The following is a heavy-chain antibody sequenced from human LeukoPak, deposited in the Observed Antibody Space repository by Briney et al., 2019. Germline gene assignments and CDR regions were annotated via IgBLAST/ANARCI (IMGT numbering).Heavy chain of an antibody. CDR2: ISSSSSTI. CDR1: GFTFSCCS. Sequence: GGSLRLSCAVSGFTFSCCSMNWVREAPGKGLEWVSYISSSSSTIYYADAVKGRFTISRDNAKNLLYLQMNSLRDEDSAVYYCARDPHIAAAGTIFDYWGQGTLVTVSS. D-gene: IGHD6-13*01. J-gene: IGHJ4*02. CDR3: ARDPHIAAAGTIFDY. V-gene: IGHV3-48*02.